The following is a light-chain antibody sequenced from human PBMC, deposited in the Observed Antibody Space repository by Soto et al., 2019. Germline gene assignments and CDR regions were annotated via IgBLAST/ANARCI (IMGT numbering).Light chain of an antibody. CDR2: DVS. CDR1: SSDVGGYTY. Sequence: QSALTQPASVSGSPGQSLTISCTGTSSDVGGYTYVSWYQQHPGKAPKLMIHDVSYRPSGVSNRFSGSKSGNTASLTISGLQAEDEADYYCCSSTSSNTYVFGTGTKVTVL. V-gene: IGLV2-14*01. J-gene: IGLJ1*01. CDR3: CSSTSSNTYV.